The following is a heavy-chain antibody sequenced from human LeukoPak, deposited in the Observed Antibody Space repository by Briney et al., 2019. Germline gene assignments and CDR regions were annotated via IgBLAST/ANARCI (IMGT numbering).Heavy chain of an antibody. CDR1: GGSISSYY. J-gene: IGHJ4*02. Sequence: PSETLSLTCTVSGGSISSYYWSWIRQPPGKGLQWIAYLYYSGNTNYNPSLKSRATISVDTSKNQFSLKLSSVTAADTAVYYCARFPSYGDSNFDYWGQGTLVTVSS. V-gene: IGHV4-59*01. CDR3: ARFPSYGDSNFDY. D-gene: IGHD4-17*01. CDR2: LYYSGNT.